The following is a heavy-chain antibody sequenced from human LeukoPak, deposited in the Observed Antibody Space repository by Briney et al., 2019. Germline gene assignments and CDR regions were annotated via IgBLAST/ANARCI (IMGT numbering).Heavy chain of an antibody. J-gene: IGHJ4*02. D-gene: IGHD5-18*01. CDR3: ARGGGDRIQLGLLDY. CDR1: GFTFSSYG. Sequence: GGSLRLSCAASGFTFSSYGMHWVRQAPGKGLEWVAVISYDGSNKYYADSVKGRFTISRDNSKNTLYLQMNSLRAEDTAVYYCARGGGDRIQLGLLDYWGQGTLVTVSS. V-gene: IGHV3-30*03. CDR2: ISYDGSNK.